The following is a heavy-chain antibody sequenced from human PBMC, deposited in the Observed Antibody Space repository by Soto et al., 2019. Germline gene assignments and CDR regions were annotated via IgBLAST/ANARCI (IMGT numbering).Heavy chain of an antibody. CDR1: GGSISGYY. Sequence: QVQLQESGPGLLKPSETLSLTCTVSGGSISGYYWTWLRQSPTNGLEWIGYFHFSGSNKYNPSLVSRLPTSANTSKNPISLTKSSVTAADTAVYSCATASGYSYGYDDFFDNWGQGTLANVSS. V-gene: IGHV4-4*08. J-gene: IGHJ4*01. D-gene: IGHD5-18*01. CDR3: ATASGYSYGYDDFFDN. CDR2: FHFSGSN.